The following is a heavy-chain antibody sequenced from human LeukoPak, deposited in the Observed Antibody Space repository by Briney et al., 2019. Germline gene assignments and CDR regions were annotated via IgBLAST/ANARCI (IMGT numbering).Heavy chain of an antibody. V-gene: IGHV3-30*04. CDR2: ISYDGPNK. J-gene: IGHJ4*02. CDR1: AFTFSTYS. CDR3: AKDIGVGYCNGCLFDY. Sequence: GGSLRLSCAASAFTFSTYSMHWVRQAPGKGLEWVAAISYDGPNKNYADSVKGRFTISRDNSKNSLYLQMNSLRTEDTALYYCAKDIGVGYCNGCLFDYWGQGTLVTVSS. D-gene: IGHD2-15*01.